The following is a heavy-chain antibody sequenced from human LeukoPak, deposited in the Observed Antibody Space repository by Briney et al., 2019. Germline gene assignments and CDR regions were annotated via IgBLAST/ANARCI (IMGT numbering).Heavy chain of an antibody. Sequence: SETLSLTCTASGDSVSSSNFFWGWIRQPPGKGLEWIGSFHYSGSTFYNPSLKSRVTISVDTSKNHFSLKLTSVTAADSAVYYCARHEYQVFPPANWFDPWGQGTLVTVSS. CDR1: GDSVSSSNFF. CDR2: FHYSGST. J-gene: IGHJ5*02. V-gene: IGHV4-39*02. D-gene: IGHD6-6*01. CDR3: ARHEYQVFPPANWFDP.